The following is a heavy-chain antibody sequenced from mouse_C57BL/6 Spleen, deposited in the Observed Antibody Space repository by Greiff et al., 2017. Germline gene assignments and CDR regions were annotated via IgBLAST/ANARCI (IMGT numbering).Heavy chain of an antibody. CDR3: ARSYYYGSSPFAY. D-gene: IGHD1-1*01. CDR1: GYSFTGYY. J-gene: IGHJ3*01. V-gene: IGHV1-42*01. Sequence: VQLQQSGPELVKPGASVKISCKASGYSFTGYYMNWVKQSPDKSLEWIGEINPSTGGTTYNQKFKAKATLTVDKSSSTAYMQLKSLTSEDSAVYYCARSYYYGSSPFAYWGQGTLVTVSA. CDR2: INPSTGGT.